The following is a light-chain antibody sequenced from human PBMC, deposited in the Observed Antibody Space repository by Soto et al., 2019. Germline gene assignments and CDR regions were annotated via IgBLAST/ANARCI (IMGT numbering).Light chain of an antibody. V-gene: IGKV3-20*01. CDR3: QQYGISQNT. CDR1: QSVSSGY. Sequence: ETVMSLSPGALSLSPGERATLSCRASQSVSSGYLAWYQQKPGQAPRLLIFGASNRATGIPDRFTGSGSGTDFTLTIIRLEPEDFAVYYCQQYGISQNTFGQGTKTEIK. CDR2: GAS. J-gene: IGKJ2*01.